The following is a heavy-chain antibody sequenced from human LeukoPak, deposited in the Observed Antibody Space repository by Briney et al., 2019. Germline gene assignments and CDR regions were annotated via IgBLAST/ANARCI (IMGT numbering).Heavy chain of an antibody. J-gene: IGHJ5*02. V-gene: IGHV1-46*01. CDR3: ARDRYYDSSGYSPDNWFDP. CDR1: GYTFTSYY. Sequence: ASVKVSCKASGYTFTSYYMHWVRQAPGQGLEWMGIINPSGGSTSYAQKFQGRVTMTRDTSTSTVYMELSSLRSEDTAVYYCARDRYYDSSGYSPDNWFDPWGQGTLVTVSS. CDR2: INPSGGST. D-gene: IGHD3-22*01.